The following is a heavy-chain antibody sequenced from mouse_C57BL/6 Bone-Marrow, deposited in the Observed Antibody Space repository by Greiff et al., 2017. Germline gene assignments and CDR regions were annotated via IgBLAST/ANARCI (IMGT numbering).Heavy chain of an antibody. CDR1: GYTFTDYY. CDR3: ARWGDPYYFDY. CDR2: IYPGSGNT. J-gene: IGHJ2*01. V-gene: IGHV1-76*01. Sequence: VQLQQSGAELVRPGASVKLSCKASGYTFTDYYINWVKQRPGQGLEWIARIYPGSGNTYYNEKFKGKATLTAEKSSSTAYMQLSSLTSEDSAVYFCARWGDPYYFDYWGQGTTLTVSS.